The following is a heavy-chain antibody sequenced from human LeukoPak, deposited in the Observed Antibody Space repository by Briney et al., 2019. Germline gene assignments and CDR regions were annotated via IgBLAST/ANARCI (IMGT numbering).Heavy chain of an antibody. CDR3: ARSESATPPRYFDL. CDR2: IYISGRT. V-gene: IGHV4-4*07. CDR1: GGSINSYY. D-gene: IGHD2-15*01. J-gene: IGHJ2*01. Sequence: PSETLSLTCTVSGGSINSYYWSWIRQPAGKGLEWLGRIYISGRTSYNPSLKSRVTMSVDTSKNQFSLNLASVTAADTAVYLCARSESATPPRYFDLWGRGTLVTVSS.